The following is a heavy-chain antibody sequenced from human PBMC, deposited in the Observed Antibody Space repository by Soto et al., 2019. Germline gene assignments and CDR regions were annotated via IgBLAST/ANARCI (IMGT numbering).Heavy chain of an antibody. Sequence: PSETLSLTCAVSGYSIRSGYNWGWIRQAPGKGLDYIGSTYHSGGTDYNPSHKSRVTISADTSKNQFSLSLSSVTGADTAVYYCARVADYDVWCEYYIPYYFDYWGQGTLVTVSS. CDR3: ARVADYDVWCEYYIPYYFDY. J-gene: IGHJ4*02. CDR1: GYSIRSGYN. CDR2: TYHSGGT. V-gene: IGHV4-38-2*01. D-gene: IGHD3-3*01.